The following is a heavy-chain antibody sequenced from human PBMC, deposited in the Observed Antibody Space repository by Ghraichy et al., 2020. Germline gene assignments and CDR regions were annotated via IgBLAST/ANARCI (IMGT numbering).Heavy chain of an antibody. D-gene: IGHD6-19*01. J-gene: IGHJ4*02. V-gene: IGHV3-53*01. CDR3: AGSIAVKNFDY. Sequence: GGSLRLSCAASGFTVSSNYMSWVRQAPGKGLEWVSVTYSGGSTYYADSVKGRFTISRDNSKNTLYLQMNSLRAEDTAVYYCAGSIAVKNFDYWGQGTLVTVSS. CDR1: GFTVSSNY. CDR2: TYSGGST.